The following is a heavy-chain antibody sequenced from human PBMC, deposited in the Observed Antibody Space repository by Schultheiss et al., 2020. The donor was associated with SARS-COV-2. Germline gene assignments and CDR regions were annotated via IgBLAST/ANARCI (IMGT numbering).Heavy chain of an antibody. CDR2: ISGSGGST. J-gene: IGHJ6*02. CDR3: ARDQVVPAAMFNV. V-gene: IGHV3-23*01. CDR1: GFTFSSYA. D-gene: IGHD2-2*01. Sequence: GGSLRLSCAVSGFTFSSYAMSWVRQAPGKGLEWVSAISGSGGSTYYADSVKGRFTISRDESRNTLLLQLDSLRVEDTAVYYCARDQVVPAAMFNVWGQGTTVTVSS.